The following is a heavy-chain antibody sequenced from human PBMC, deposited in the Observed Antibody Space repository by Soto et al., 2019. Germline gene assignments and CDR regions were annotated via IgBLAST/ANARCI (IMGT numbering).Heavy chain of an antibody. D-gene: IGHD2-15*01. J-gene: IGHJ4*02. CDR1: GFTFSDYY. CDR3: ARGDCSGGSCYSVGPTFDY. Sequence: GGSLRLSCAASGFTFSDYYMSWIRQAPGKGLEWVSNISSSGSTIYYADSVKGRFTISRDNAKNSLYLQMNSLRAEDTAVYYCARGDCSGGSCYSVGPTFDYWGQGTLVTVSS. V-gene: IGHV3-11*01. CDR2: ISSSGSTI.